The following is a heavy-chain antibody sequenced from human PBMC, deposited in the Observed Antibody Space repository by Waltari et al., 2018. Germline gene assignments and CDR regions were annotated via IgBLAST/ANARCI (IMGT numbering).Heavy chain of an antibody. CDR3: ATWGARSPWLNDFWSGYARFDP. D-gene: IGHD3-3*01. J-gene: IGHJ5*02. CDR2: FDPEDGET. V-gene: IGHV1-24*01. Sequence: QVQLVQSGAEVKKPGASVKVSCTVSGYTLTELSMHWVRQAPGKGLEWMGGFDPEDGETIYAQKFQGRVTMTEDTSTDTAYMELSSLRSEDTAVYYCATWGARSPWLNDFWSGYARFDPWGQGTLVTVSS. CDR1: GYTLTELS.